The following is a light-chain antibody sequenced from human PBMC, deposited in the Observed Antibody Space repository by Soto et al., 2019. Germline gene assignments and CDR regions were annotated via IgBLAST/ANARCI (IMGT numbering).Light chain of an antibody. CDR2: LXS. CDR3: LQDLNSTIT. Sequence: ITHTPPSLPVSAGEPASVPXRSNQSLLHANGNNYLPWXLQKAGXSPKXXXYLXSNRASGVPDRLSGSGSGTDFTRNINRVEAEDCGAYYCLQDLNSTITFGQGTRLEI. J-gene: IGKJ5*01. V-gene: IGKV2-28*01. CDR1: QSLLHANGNNY.